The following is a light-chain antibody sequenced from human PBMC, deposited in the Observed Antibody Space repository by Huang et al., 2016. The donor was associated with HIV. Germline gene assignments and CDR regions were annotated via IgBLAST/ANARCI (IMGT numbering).Light chain of an antibody. CDR2: WAS. Sequence: DIVMTQSPDSLAVSLGERATINCKSGQSVLYSSNNKNYLAWYQQKPGQTPKLLIYWASTRESGVPYRFSGSGSGTDFTLTISSLQAEDVAVYYCQQYYSTPLTFGGGTKVEIK. CDR3: QQYYSTPLT. CDR1: QSVLYSSNNKNY. J-gene: IGKJ4*01. V-gene: IGKV4-1*01.